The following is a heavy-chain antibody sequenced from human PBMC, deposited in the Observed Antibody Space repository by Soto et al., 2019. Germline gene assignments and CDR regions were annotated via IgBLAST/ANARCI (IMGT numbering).Heavy chain of an antibody. CDR2: IRSKANSYAT. V-gene: IGHV3-73*01. Sequence: GGSLRLSCAASGFSFSGSAMHWVRQASGKGLEWVGRIRSKANSYATAYAASAKGRFTISSDLSTNTAYLQMNSLKTDYTAVYYCTRPFPSHYYARSRYYFDAFDIWRQATMVTVSS. CDR1: GFSFSGSA. J-gene: IGHJ3*02. D-gene: IGHD3-22*01. CDR3: TRPFPSHYYARSRYYFDAFDI.